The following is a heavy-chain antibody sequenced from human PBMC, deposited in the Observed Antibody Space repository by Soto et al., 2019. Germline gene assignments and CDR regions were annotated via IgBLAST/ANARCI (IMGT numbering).Heavy chain of an antibody. CDR1: GYTFTSYG. J-gene: IGHJ4*02. Sequence: GASVKVSCKASGYTFTSYGISWVRQAPGQGLEWMGWISAYNGNTNYAQKLQGRVTMTTDTSTSTAYMELRSLRSDDTAVYYCAINYYDSSGYYPLDYWGQGTLVTVSS. D-gene: IGHD3-22*01. V-gene: IGHV1-18*01. CDR2: ISAYNGNT. CDR3: AINYYDSSGYYPLDY.